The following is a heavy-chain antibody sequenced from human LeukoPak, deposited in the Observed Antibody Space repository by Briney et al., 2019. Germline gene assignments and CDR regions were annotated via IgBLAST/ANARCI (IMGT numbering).Heavy chain of an antibody. CDR2: IYPGDSDT. CDR1: GYSFTSYW. Sequence: GESLKISCKGSGYSFTSYWIGWVRQMPGKGLEWMGIIYPGDSDTRYSPSFQGQVTISADKSISTAYPQWSSLKASDTAMYYCASITSPRDYYGSGRKDAFDIWGQGTMVTVSS. V-gene: IGHV5-51*01. J-gene: IGHJ3*02. CDR3: ASITSPRDYYGSGRKDAFDI. D-gene: IGHD3-10*01.